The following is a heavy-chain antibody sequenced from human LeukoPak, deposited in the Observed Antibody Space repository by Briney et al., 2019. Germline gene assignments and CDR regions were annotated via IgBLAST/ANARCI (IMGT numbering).Heavy chain of an antibody. CDR2: IYYHENT. CDR3: ASDDGYRLGGIDY. Sequence: PSETLSLTCTVSGGSISSSSDYWGWIRQAPGKGLEWIGSIYYHENTYYNSSLKSRVTISVDTSKNQFSLKLNSVTAADTAVYYCASDDGYRLGGIDYWGQGTLVTVSS. D-gene: IGHD5-24*01. J-gene: IGHJ4*02. V-gene: IGHV4-39*01. CDR1: GGSISSSSDY.